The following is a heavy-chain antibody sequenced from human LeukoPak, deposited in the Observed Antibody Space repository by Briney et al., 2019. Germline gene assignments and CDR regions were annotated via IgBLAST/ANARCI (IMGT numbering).Heavy chain of an antibody. J-gene: IGHJ6*02. D-gene: IGHD3-10*01. CDR1: GFTFRSYE. V-gene: IGHV3-48*03. CDR2: ISTSGTTM. Sequence: PGGSLRLSCAASGFTFRSYEMDWVRQAPGKGLEWVSHISTSGTTMYYADSVKGRFTISRDNAKNLLYLQMNSLRAEDTSVYYCARVNHYGSGSPYYYDMDVWGQGTTVTVSS. CDR3: ARVNHYGSGSPYYYDMDV.